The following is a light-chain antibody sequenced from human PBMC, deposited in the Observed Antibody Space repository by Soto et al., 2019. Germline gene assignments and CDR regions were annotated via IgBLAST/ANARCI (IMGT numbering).Light chain of an antibody. Sequence: AIQMTQSPSSLSASVGDRVTITCRASQAIRTELGWYQQKPGNAPKLLIYATSILQSGVPSRFSGIGSGTDFTLTISSQQPEDFATYYCLQDYSYPRTFGQRTKVEIK. CDR1: QAIRTE. J-gene: IGKJ1*01. CDR2: ATS. V-gene: IGKV1-6*01. CDR3: LQDYSYPRT.